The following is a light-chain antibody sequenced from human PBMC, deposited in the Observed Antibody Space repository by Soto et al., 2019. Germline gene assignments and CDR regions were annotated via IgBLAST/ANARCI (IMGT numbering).Light chain of an antibody. CDR3: QQSYSTPYT. CDR2: AAS. CDR1: QSISSY. V-gene: IGKV1-39*01. J-gene: IGKJ2*01. Sequence: DIPMTQSPSSLSASVGERVTITCRASQSISSYLNWYQQKPGKAPKLLIYAASSLQSGVPSRFSGSGSVTDFTLTISSLQPEDFATYYCQQSYSTPYTFGQGTKLEIK.